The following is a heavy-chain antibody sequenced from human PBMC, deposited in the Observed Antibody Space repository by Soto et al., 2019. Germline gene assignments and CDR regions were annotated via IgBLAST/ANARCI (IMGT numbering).Heavy chain of an antibody. CDR1: GFTFSSYW. CDR2: ISNDGSST. J-gene: IGHJ1*01. Sequence: EVQLVESGGGLVQPGGSXRLSCVASGFTFSSYWMHWVRQAPGKGLVWVSSISNDGSSTSYADPVKGRFTISRDNAKNTLYLQMNSLRAEDTAVYYCARLPNKSPQNWGQGTLVIVSP. CDR3: ARLPNKSPQN. V-gene: IGHV3-74*01.